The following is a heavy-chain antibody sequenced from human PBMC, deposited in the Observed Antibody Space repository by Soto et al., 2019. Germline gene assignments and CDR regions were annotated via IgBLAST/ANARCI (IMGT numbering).Heavy chain of an antibody. CDR3: ARRYGYYFDY. CDR1: GGSISSYY. D-gene: IGHD4-17*01. Sequence: QVQLQESGPGLVKPSETLSLTCTVSGGSISSYYWSWIRQPPGKGLEWIGYIYYSGSTNYNPSLKTRVTISVDTYKNQLSLKLSSVTAADTAVYYCARRYGYYFDYWGQGTLVTVSS. V-gene: IGHV4-59*08. J-gene: IGHJ4*02. CDR2: IYYSGST.